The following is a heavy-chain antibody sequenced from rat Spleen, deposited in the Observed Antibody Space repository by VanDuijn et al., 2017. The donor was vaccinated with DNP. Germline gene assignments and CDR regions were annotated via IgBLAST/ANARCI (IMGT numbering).Heavy chain of an antibody. V-gene: IGHV5-27*01. CDR3: AIDLSTVRV. Sequence: EVRLVESGGGLVQPGRSLKLSCAASGFTFSYSDLAWVRQAPTGGLEWVASIDSSGGTTYYRDSVKGRFTVSRDDAKSTLYLQMDSLRSEDTATYFWAIDLSTVRVWGQGVMVTVSS. D-gene: IGHD1-11*01. J-gene: IGHJ2*01. CDR2: IDSSGGTT. CDR1: GFTFSYSD.